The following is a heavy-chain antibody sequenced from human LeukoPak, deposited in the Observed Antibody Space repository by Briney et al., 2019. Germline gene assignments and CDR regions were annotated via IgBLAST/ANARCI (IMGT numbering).Heavy chain of an antibody. D-gene: IGHD3-3*01. CDR3: ARESSGGVRFLEWFHDASDI. CDR2: ISSSSSYI. Sequence: GGSLGLSCAASGFTFSSYSMNWVRQAPGKGLEWVSSISSSSSYIYYADSVKGRFTISRDNAKNSLYLQMNSLRAEDTAVYYCARESSGGVRFLEWFHDASDIWGQGTMVTVSS. CDR1: GFTFSSYS. V-gene: IGHV3-21*01. J-gene: IGHJ3*02.